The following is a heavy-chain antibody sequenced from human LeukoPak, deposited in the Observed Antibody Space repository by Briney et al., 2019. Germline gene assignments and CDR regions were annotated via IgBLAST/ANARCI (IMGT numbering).Heavy chain of an antibody. CDR2: ISSSSSYI. Sequence: GGTLRLSCAASGFTFSSYSMNWVRQAPGKGLEWVSSISSSSSYIYYADSVKGRFTISRDNAKNSLYLQMNSLRAEDTAVYYCARSRRADIVVVVADFWGQGTLVTVSS. CDR3: ARSRRADIVVVVADF. D-gene: IGHD2-15*01. CDR1: GFTFSSYS. J-gene: IGHJ4*02. V-gene: IGHV3-21*01.